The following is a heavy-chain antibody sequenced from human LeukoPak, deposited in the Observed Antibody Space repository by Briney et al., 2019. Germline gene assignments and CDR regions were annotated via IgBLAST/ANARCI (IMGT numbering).Heavy chain of an antibody. Sequence: GGSLRLSCAASGFTFSSYAMSWVRQAPGKGLEWVSAISGSGGSTYYADSVKGRFTISRDNSKNTLYLQMNSLRAEDTAVYYCAKDPLYCSSTSCPPPGTYYYMDVWGKGTTVTVSS. J-gene: IGHJ6*03. CDR1: GFTFSSYA. V-gene: IGHV3-23*01. D-gene: IGHD2-2*01. CDR2: ISGSGGST. CDR3: AKDPLYCSSTSCPPPGTYYYMDV.